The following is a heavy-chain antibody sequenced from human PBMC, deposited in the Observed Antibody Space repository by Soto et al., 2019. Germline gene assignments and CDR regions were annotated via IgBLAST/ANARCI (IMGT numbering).Heavy chain of an antibody. V-gene: IGHV3-15*07. J-gene: IGHJ4*02. D-gene: IGHD1-26*01. CDR3: TTVRGSSGTYWVDLYY. Sequence: EVQLVESGGGLVKPGESLRLSCAASGFPFTNSWMNWVRQAPGKGLEWVGRIKDKTDGGTTDYAAPVKGRFTISRDDSKNTLYLQMNSLKTEDTAMYYCTTVRGSSGTYWVDLYYWGQGTLVTVSS. CDR2: IKDKTDGGTT. CDR1: GFPFTNSW.